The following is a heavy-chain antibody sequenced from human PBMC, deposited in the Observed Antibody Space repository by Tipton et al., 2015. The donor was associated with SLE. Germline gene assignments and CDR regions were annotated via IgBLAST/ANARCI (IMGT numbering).Heavy chain of an antibody. V-gene: IGHV1-69*11. J-gene: IGHJ4*02. D-gene: IGHD3-10*01. CDR3: ARDRGVFGSGSYYSNYYFDY. CDR1: GGTFSTFV. CDR2: IIPILGTL. Sequence: QSGAEVKKPGSSVKVSCKPSGGTFSTFVVSWVRQAPRQGLEWMGRIIPILGTLNYAQKFQGRVTITADESTGTAYMELSRLTSEDTAVYYCARDRGVFGSGSYYSNYYFDYWGQGTLVTVSS.